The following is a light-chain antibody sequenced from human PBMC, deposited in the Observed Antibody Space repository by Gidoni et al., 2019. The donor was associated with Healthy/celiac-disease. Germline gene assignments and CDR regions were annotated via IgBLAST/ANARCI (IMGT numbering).Light chain of an antibody. Sequence: DIQMTQSPSSLSASVGDRVTITCRASQSISSYLNWYQQKPGKAPKLLIYAASSLQSGVPSRFSGSGSRTDFTLTISRLQPEDFATYYCQQSYSTPAFXGXTKVEIK. CDR2: AAS. CDR1: QSISSY. CDR3: QQSYSTPA. V-gene: IGKV1-39*01. J-gene: IGKJ4*01.